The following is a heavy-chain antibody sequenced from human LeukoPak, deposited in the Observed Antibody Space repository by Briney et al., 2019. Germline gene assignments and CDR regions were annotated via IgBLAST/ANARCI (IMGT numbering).Heavy chain of an antibody. CDR1: GITFNNPW. V-gene: IGHV3-74*01. D-gene: IGHD3-3*01. CDR2: INSDGSHT. CDR3: VKSAADP. Sequence: GGSLRLSCVGSGITFNNPWMFWVRQAPGQGLVWVARINSDGSHTSYADSVEGRFTISRDNAKNTLVLRMNSVRAEDTGVYYCVKSAADPWGQGTLVTVSS. J-gene: IGHJ5*02.